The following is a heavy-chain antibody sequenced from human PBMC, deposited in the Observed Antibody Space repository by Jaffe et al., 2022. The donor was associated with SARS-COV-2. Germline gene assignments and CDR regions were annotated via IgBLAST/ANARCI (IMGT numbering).Heavy chain of an antibody. CDR2: ISSSSSYT. D-gene: IGHD3-22*01. V-gene: IGHV3-11*06. CDR3: ARHLLGKWLLLGAFDI. Sequence: QVQLVESGGGLVKPGGSLRLSCAASGFTFSDYYMSWIRQAPGKGLEWVSYISSSSSYTNYADSVKGRFTISRDNAKNSLYLQMNSLRAEDTAVYYCARHLLGKWLLLGAFDIWGQGTMVTVSS. CDR1: GFTFSDYY. J-gene: IGHJ3*02.